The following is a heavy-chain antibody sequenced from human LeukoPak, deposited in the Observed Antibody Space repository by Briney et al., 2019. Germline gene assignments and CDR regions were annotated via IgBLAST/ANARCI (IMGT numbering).Heavy chain of an antibody. J-gene: IGHJ4*02. Sequence: ASVKVSCKASGYTFTSYAMHWVRQAPGQRLEWMGWINAGNGNTKYSQKFQGRVTITTDESTSTAYMELSSLRSEDTAVYYCARDHSSSLDYWGQGTLVTVSS. CDR2: INAGNGNT. CDR3: ARDHSSSLDY. D-gene: IGHD6-13*01. CDR1: GYTFTSYA. V-gene: IGHV1-3*01.